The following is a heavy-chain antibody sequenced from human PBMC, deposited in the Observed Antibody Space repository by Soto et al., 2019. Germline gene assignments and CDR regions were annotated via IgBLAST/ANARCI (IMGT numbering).Heavy chain of an antibody. CDR2: ISGSGGST. Sequence: EVQLLESGGGLVQPGGSLRLSCAASGFTFSSYALSWVRQAPGKGLEWVSAISGSGGSTYYADSVKGRFTISRDNSKNTLYLQMNSLRAEDTALYYCAKDLFTSGTYLYCFDYWGQGTLVTVSS. V-gene: IGHV3-23*01. J-gene: IGHJ4*02. D-gene: IGHD1-26*01. CDR1: GFTFSSYA. CDR3: AKDLFTSGTYLYCFDY.